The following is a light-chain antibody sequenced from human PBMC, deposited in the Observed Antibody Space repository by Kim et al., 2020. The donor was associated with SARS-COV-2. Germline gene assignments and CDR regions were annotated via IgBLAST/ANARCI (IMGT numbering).Light chain of an antibody. CDR2: VNSDGSH. J-gene: IGLJ2*01. CDR3: QTWGAGSVV. CDR1: SGHTSYA. Sequence: ASVRLTCTLSSGHTSYAIAWHQQQPEKGPRYLMKVNSDGSHTKGNGIPVRFSGSSSGGKRYLTISSLQSEDEADYFCQTWGAGSVVFGGGTQLTVL. V-gene: IGLV4-69*01.